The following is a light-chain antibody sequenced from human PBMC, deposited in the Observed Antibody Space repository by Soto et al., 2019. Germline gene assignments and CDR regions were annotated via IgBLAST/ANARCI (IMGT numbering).Light chain of an antibody. V-gene: IGLV1-51*01. CDR3: GSWDSSLSAYV. CDR1: SSDVGGYNY. CDR2: DDN. J-gene: IGLJ1*01. Sequence: QAVVTQPASVSGSPGQSITISCTGTSSDVGGYNYVSWYQQHPGKAPKLLIYDDNKRPSGIPDRFSGSKSGTSATLGITGFQTGDEADYYCGSWDSSLSAYVFGTGTKLTVL.